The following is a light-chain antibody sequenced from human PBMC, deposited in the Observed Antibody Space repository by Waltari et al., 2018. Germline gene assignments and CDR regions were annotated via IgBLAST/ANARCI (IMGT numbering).Light chain of an antibody. CDR3: QQRSNWPRLT. V-gene: IGKV3-11*01. Sequence: EIVLTQSPATLSLSPGERATLPCRASQRVSSYLAWYQKKPGQAPRLLIYDASNMATGIPARFSGSGSGTDFTLTISSLEPEDFAVYYCQQRSNWPRLTFGGGTKVEIK. CDR1: QRVSSY. CDR2: DAS. J-gene: IGKJ4*01.